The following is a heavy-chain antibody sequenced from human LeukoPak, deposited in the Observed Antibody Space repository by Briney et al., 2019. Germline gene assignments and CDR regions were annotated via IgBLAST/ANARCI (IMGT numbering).Heavy chain of an antibody. V-gene: IGHV1-69*13. Sequence: SVKVSCKASGGTFSSYAISWVRQAPGQGLEWKGGIIPIFGTANYAQKFQGRVTITADESTSTAYMELSSLRSEDTAVYYCATSHSGSYRARDYWGQGTLVTVSS. D-gene: IGHD1-26*01. CDR3: ATSHSGSYRARDY. J-gene: IGHJ4*02. CDR1: GGTFSSYA. CDR2: IIPIFGTA.